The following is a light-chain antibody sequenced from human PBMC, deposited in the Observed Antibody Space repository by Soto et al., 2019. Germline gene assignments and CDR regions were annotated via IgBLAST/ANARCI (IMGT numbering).Light chain of an antibody. CDR1: SSDVGGHNY. CDR2: EVT. Sequence: QSVLTQPPSASGSPGQSVTISCTGTSSDVGGHNYVSWYQQHPGKAPKLMIYEVTQRPSGVPDRFYGSKSGNTASLTVSGLQAEDEADYYCCSYAGNNNVFGTGTKVTVL. J-gene: IGLJ1*01. V-gene: IGLV2-8*01. CDR3: CSYAGNNNV.